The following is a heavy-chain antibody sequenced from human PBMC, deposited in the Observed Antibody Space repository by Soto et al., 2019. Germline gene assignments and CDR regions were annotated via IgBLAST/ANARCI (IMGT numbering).Heavy chain of an antibody. V-gene: IGHV4-4*02. Sequence: QVQLQESGPGLVKPSGTLSLTCAVSGGSISSSNWWTWVRQPPGKGLEWIGEIYHSGSANYNPSLDSRVTISVDKSKSQFSLRLSSVTAADTAVYYCASLWGGSSHGSVDYWGQGTLVTVSS. D-gene: IGHD1-26*01. CDR3: ASLWGGSSHGSVDY. CDR2: IYHSGSA. J-gene: IGHJ4*02. CDR1: GGSISSSNW.